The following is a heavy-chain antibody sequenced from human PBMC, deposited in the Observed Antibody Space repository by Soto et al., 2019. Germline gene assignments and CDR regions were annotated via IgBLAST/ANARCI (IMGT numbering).Heavy chain of an antibody. Sequence: VKGSRKTSVDGFSVYAISCVLQATRQGLELMGGIIPILGTANYAQKFQGRVTITADESTSTAYMELSSLRSEDTAVYYCARXAGPITMIVVAYDAFDIWGQGTMVTVSS. V-gene: IGHV1-69*01. CDR1: VDGFSVYA. J-gene: IGHJ3*02. D-gene: IGHD3-22*01. CDR2: IIPILGTA. CDR3: ARXAGPITMIVVAYDAFDI.